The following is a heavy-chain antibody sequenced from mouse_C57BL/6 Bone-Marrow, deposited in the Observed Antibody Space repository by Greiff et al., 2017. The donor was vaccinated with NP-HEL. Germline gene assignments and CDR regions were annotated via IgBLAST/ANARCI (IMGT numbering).Heavy chain of an antibody. CDR1: GFTFSSYG. V-gene: IGHV5-6*02. CDR3: ARRYDGLYAMDY. J-gene: IGHJ4*01. Sequence: EVMLVESGGDLVKPGGSLKLSCAASGFTFSSYGMSWVRQTPDKRLEWVATISSGGSYTYYPDSVKGRFTISRDNAKNTLYLQMSSLKSEDTAMYYCARRYDGLYAMDYWGQGTSVTVSS. CDR2: ISSGGSYT. D-gene: IGHD2-3*01.